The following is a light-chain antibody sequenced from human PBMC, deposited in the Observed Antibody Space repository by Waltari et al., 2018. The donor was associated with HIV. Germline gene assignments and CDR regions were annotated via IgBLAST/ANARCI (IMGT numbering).Light chain of an antibody. J-gene: IGKJ1*01. Sequence: DIVLTQSPGTLSLSPGERATLSCRATQSVTSHLAWYQQKPGQAPRLLIYDASSRATGIPDRFSGSGSGTDFTLTISRLEPEDFAVYYCQQYGNSPRTFGQGTKVEIK. V-gene: IGKV3-20*01. CDR3: QQYGNSPRT. CDR2: DAS. CDR1: QSVTSH.